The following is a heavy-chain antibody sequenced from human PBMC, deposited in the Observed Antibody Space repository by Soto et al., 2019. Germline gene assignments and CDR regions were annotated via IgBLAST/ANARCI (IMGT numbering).Heavy chain of an antibody. J-gene: IGHJ5*02. CDR2: IGIGGDT. Sequence: EVQLVESGGGLVQPGGSLRLSCVASGFTFSNYDMYWVRQITGKGLEWVAAIGIGGDTYLPDSVKGRFTISREIVKNSLYLPMNNLRVEDTAVYYCVRAGGVGATWSGFDPWGQGTLVTVSS. CDR3: VRAGGVGATWSGFDP. D-gene: IGHD1-26*01. CDR1: GFTFSNYD. V-gene: IGHV3-13*01.